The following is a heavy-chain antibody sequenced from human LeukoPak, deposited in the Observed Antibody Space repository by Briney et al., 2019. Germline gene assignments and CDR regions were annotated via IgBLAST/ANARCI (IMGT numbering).Heavy chain of an antibody. Sequence: ASVKVSCKVSGYTLTELSMHWVRQAPGKGLEWMGGFDPEDGETIYAQKLQGRVTMTEDTSTDTAYMELSSLRSEDTAVYYCATEGHFTMVRGAFDYWGQGTLVTVSS. V-gene: IGHV1-24*01. CDR1: GYTLTELS. CDR2: FDPEDGET. J-gene: IGHJ4*02. D-gene: IGHD3-10*01. CDR3: ATEGHFTMVRGAFDY.